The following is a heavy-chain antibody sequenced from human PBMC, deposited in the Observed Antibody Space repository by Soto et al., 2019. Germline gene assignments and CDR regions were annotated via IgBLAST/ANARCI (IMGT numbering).Heavy chain of an antibody. J-gene: IGHJ6*02. V-gene: IGHV1-69*05. Sequence: QVQLVQSGAEVKKPESSVKVSCKASGGTFSSYAISWVRQAPGQGLEWMGGIIPIFGTANYAQKFQGRVTITXXEXAXQAYMELSSLRSEDTAVYYCARDLSDSSGPPFGMDVWGQGTTVTVSS. CDR2: IIPIFGTA. D-gene: IGHD3-22*01. CDR1: GGTFSSYA. CDR3: ARDLSDSSGPPFGMDV.